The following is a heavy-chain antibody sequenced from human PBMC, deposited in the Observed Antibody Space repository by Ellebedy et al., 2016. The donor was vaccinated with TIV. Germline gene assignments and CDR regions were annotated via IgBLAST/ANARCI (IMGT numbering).Heavy chain of an antibody. CDR2: ISSSSSTI. CDR1: GFTFSSYS. J-gene: IGHJ4*02. D-gene: IGHD2/OR15-2a*01. V-gene: IGHV3-48*04. Sequence: PGGSLRLSCAASGFTFSSYSMNWVRQAPGKGLEWVSYISSSSSTIYYADSVKGRFTISRDNANDAVFLQMNSLRAEDTAVYYCVRDSEKYSFDYWGQGTLVTVSS. CDR3: VRDSEKYSFDY.